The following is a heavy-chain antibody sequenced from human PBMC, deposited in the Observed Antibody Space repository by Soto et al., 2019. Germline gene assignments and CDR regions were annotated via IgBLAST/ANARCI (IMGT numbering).Heavy chain of an antibody. V-gene: IGHV4-34*01. J-gene: IGHJ4*02. CDR2: INHSGST. CDR3: ARGDDYDFWSGYSNFDY. CDR1: GGSFSGYY. D-gene: IGHD3-3*01. Sequence: PSETLSLTCAVYGGSFSGYYWSWIRQPPGKGLEWIGEINHSGSTNYNPSLKSRVTISVDTSKNQFSLKLSSVTAADTAVYYCARGDDYDFWSGYSNFDYWGQGTLVPVSP.